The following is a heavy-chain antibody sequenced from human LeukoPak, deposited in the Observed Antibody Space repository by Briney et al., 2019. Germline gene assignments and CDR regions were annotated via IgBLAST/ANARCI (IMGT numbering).Heavy chain of an antibody. CDR1: GFTFSSYW. CDR3: AREAYDFWSGYYDY. V-gene: IGHV3-7*01. D-gene: IGHD3-3*01. J-gene: IGHJ4*02. Sequence: GGSLRLSCAASGFTFSSYWMSWVRQAPGKGLEWVANIKQDGSEKYYVDSVKGRFTISRDNAKNSLYLQMNSLRAEDTAVYYCAREAYDFWSGYYDYWGQGTLVTVSS. CDR2: IKQDGSEK.